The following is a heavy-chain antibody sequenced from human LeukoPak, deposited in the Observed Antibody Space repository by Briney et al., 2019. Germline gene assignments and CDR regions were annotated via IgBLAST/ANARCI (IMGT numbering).Heavy chain of an antibody. CDR2: IYYSGST. Sequence: PSQTLSLTCTVSGGSISSGGYSWGWTRQPPGMGLEWSLNIYYSGSTYYNPSLKSRVTISVDTSKNHFSLRPSSVTPTDTAVYHCGRDGKRASMISIGGARPYSFDYWGEGILVTVSS. J-gene: IGHJ4*02. CDR1: GGSISSGGYS. V-gene: IGHV4-39*07. D-gene: IGHD3-16*01. CDR3: GRDGKRASMISIGGARPYSFDY.